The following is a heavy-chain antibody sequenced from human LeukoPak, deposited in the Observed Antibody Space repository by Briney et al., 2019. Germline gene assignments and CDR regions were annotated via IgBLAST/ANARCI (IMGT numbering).Heavy chain of an antibody. Sequence: GASVKVSCKASGYTSTGYYMHWVRQAPGQGLEWMGWINPNSGGANYAQKFQGRVTMTRDTSISTAYMELSRLRSDDTAVYYCARDLGWQQLVPTYFDYWGQGTLVTVSS. J-gene: IGHJ4*02. D-gene: IGHD6-13*01. CDR3: ARDLGWQQLVPTYFDY. CDR2: INPNSGGA. V-gene: IGHV1-2*02. CDR1: GYTSTGYY.